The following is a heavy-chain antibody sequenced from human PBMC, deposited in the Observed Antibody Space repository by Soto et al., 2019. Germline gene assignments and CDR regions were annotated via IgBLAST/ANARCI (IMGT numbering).Heavy chain of an antibody. CDR3: TRETFGDRDY. J-gene: IGHJ4*02. CDR1: GFTFSGDW. Sequence: EVQLVESGGGLVQPGGSLRLSCRESGFTFSGDWMHWVRQAPGKGLDWVSRIDPYDTGISYADSVKGRFTISRDNAKSTLSLQMNRLRPEDTAVYYCTRETFGDRDYWGQGTLVTVSS. CDR2: IDPYDTGI. V-gene: IGHV3-74*01. D-gene: IGHD4-17*01.